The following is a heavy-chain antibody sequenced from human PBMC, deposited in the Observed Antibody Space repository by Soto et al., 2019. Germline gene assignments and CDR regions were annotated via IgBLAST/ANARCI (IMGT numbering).Heavy chain of an antibody. J-gene: IGHJ5*02. CDR2: IIPIFGTA. D-gene: IGHD1-26*01. CDR1: GGTFSSYA. CDR3: ARDLYSGSHPPLDP. Sequence: SVKVSCKASGGTFSSYAISWVRQAPGQGLEWMGGIIPIFGTANYAQKFQGRVTITADESTSTAYMELSSLRSEDTAVYYRARDLYSGSHPPLDPWGQGTLVTVSS. V-gene: IGHV1-69*13.